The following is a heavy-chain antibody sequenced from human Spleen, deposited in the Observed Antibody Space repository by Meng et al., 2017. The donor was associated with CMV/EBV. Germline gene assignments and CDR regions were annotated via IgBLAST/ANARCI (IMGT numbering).Heavy chain of an antibody. Sequence: GESLKISCATSGFTFSSYAMEWVRQAPGKGLEWVAFIRFDGSNIYYADSVKGRFTISRDISRNTLYLQMKSLRSEDTAVYYCAKHQSRFLEWSTPLDYWGQGTLVTVSS. V-gene: IGHV3-30*02. CDR3: AKHQSRFLEWSTPLDY. CDR2: IRFDGSNI. CDR1: GFTFSSYA. D-gene: IGHD3-3*01. J-gene: IGHJ4*02.